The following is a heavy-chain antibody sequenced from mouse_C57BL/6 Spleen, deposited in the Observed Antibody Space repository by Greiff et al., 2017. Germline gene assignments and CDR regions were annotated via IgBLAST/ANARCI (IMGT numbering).Heavy chain of an antibody. D-gene: IGHD2-4*01. CDR2: IDPNSGCT. CDR3: ARCHIYYDYDVGFGDC. Sequence: VQLLQSGAELVKPGASVKLSCKASGYTFTSYWMHWVKQRPGRGLEWIGRIDPNSGCTKYNEKFKSKATLSVDKPSSTAYMQLSSLTSENSAVYSCARCHIYYDYDVGFGDCWGQGTTLTFSS. V-gene: IGHV1-72*01. CDR1: GYTFTSYW. J-gene: IGHJ2*01.